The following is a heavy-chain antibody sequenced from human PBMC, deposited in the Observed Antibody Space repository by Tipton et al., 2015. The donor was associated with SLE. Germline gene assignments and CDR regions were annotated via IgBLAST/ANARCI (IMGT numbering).Heavy chain of an antibody. V-gene: IGHV3-23*01. CDR1: EFTFSSYA. CDR3: AKEEDDLGLNGFDI. D-gene: IGHD3-16*01. CDR2: ISGSGGST. J-gene: IGHJ3*02. Sequence: SLRLSCAASEFTFSSYAMNWVRQAPGKGLEWVSAISGSGGSTYYADSVKGRFTISRDNSKNTLSLEMNSLRAEDTAVYYCAKEEDDLGLNGFDIWGQGTMVTVSS.